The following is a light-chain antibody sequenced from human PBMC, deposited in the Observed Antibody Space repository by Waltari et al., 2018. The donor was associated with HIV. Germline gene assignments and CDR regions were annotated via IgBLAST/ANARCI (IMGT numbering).Light chain of an antibody. J-gene: IGLJ3*02. CDR1: SSNIGRNS. CDR2: TED. Sequence: QSVLTQPPSASGTPGKRVTISCFGSSSNIGRNSVSWFPQLPGTAPKLLILTEDQRPSGGPDRFSGSKSGTSGSRAISGLQSDYEADYYCATWDDSLDGWLFGGGTKLTVL. CDR3: ATWDDSLDGWL. V-gene: IGLV1-44*01.